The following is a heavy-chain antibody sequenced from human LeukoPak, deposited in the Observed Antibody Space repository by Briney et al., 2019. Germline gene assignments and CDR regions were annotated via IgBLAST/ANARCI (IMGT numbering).Heavy chain of an antibody. CDR2: INHSGST. CDR1: GGSFSGYY. CDR3: ARAESVGSYSLYNWFDP. Sequence: PSETLSLTCAVYGGSFSGYYWSWIRQPPGKGLEWIGEINHSGSTNYNPSLKSRVTIPVDTSKNQFSLKLSSVTAADTAVYYCARAESVGSYSLYNWFDPWGQGTLVTVSS. J-gene: IGHJ5*02. D-gene: IGHD1-26*01. V-gene: IGHV4-34*01.